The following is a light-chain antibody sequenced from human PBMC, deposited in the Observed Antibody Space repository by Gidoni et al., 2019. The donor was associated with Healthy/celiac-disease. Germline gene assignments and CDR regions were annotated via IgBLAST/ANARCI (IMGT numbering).Light chain of an antibody. CDR1: QSVSSSY. J-gene: IGKJ3*01. CDR3: QQYGSSPRA. CDR2: GAS. Sequence: EIVLTQSPGTLSLSPGERATRSCRASQSVSSSYLAWYQQKPGQAPRLLIYGASSRATGIPDRFSGSGSGTDSTLTISRLEPEDFAVYYCQQYGSSPRAFGPGTKVDIK. V-gene: IGKV3-20*01.